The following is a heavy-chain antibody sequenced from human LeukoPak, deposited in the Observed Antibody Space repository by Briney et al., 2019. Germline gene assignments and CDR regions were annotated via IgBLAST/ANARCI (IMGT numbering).Heavy chain of an antibody. V-gene: IGHV4-38-2*02. CDR2: INHSGTS. J-gene: IGHJ4*02. D-gene: IGHD1-7*01. CDR1: GYSISSGYY. CDR3: ARVVSSNWNYADFDY. Sequence: SETLSLTCTVSGYSISSGYYWAWIRQPPGKGLEWIGGINHSGTSYYNPSLKSRVTMSLDTSKNQFSLRLRSVTAADTAVYYCARVVSSNWNYADFDYWGQGTLVTVSS.